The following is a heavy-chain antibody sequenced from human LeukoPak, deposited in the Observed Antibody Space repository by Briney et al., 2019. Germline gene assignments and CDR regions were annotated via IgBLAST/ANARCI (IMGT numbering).Heavy chain of an antibody. D-gene: IGHD4-17*01. CDR3: ARGGLTTVTSYNWFDP. CDR2: ISAYNGNT. J-gene: IGHJ5*02. CDR1: GYTFTSYG. Sequence: ASVKVSCKASGYTFTSYGISWVRQAPGQGLEWMGWISAYNGNTNYAQKLQGRVTMTTDTSTSTAYMELSSLRSEDTAVYYCARGGLTTVTSYNWFDPWGQGTLVTVSS. V-gene: IGHV1-18*01.